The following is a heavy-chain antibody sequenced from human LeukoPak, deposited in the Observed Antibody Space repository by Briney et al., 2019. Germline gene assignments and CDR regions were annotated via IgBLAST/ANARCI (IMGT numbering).Heavy chain of an antibody. V-gene: IGHV4-30-4*01. CDR3: ARYCSSTSCYYFDY. CDR1: GGSISSGDYY. D-gene: IGHD2-2*01. J-gene: IGHJ4*02. Sequence: KSSETLSLTCTVSGGSISSGDYYWSWIRQPPGKGLEWIGYISYSGSTYYNPSLKSRVTISVDTSKNQFSLKLSSVTAADTAVYYCARYCSSTSCYYFDYWGQGTLVTVSS. CDR2: ISYSGST.